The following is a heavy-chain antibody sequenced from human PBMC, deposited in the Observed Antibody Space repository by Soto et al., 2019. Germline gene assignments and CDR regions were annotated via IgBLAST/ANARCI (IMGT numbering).Heavy chain of an antibody. CDR2: IIPIFGTA. Sequence: GASVKVSCKASGGTFSSYAISWVRQAPGQGLEWMGGIIPIFGTANYAQKFQGRVTITADKSTSTAYMELSSLRSEDTAVYYCARVRDMASSGWFQYYYYGMDVWGQGTTVTVSS. D-gene: IGHD6-19*01. CDR3: ARVRDMASSGWFQYYYYGMDV. CDR1: GGTFSSYA. J-gene: IGHJ6*02. V-gene: IGHV1-69*06.